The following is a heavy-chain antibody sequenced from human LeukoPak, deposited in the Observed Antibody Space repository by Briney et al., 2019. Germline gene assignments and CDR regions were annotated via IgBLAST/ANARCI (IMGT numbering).Heavy chain of an antibody. D-gene: IGHD6-19*01. J-gene: IGHJ4*02. Sequence: ASVKVSCKASGYTFTGYYMHWVRQAPGQGLEWMGWINTNTGNPTYAQGFTGRFVFSLDTSVSTAYLQISSLKAEDTAVYYCAREGSSPGQDIDYWGQGTLVTVSS. CDR1: GYTFTGYY. V-gene: IGHV7-4-1*02. CDR2: INTNTGNP. CDR3: AREGSSPGQDIDY.